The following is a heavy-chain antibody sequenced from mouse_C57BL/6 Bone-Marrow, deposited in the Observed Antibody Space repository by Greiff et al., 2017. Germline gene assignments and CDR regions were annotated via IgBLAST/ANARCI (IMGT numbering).Heavy chain of an antibody. D-gene: IGHD1-2*01. V-gene: IGHV1-19*01. CDR1: GYTFTDYY. Sequence: DQLPQSGPVLVKPGASVKMSCKASGYTFTDYYMNWVKQSHGKSLEWIGVINPYNGGTSYNQKSKGKATLTVEKSSSPAYMELNSLTSEDSAVYYCARDGYSGGFAYWGQVNLVTVSA. CDR3: ARDGYSGGFAY. J-gene: IGHJ3*01. CDR2: INPYNGGT.